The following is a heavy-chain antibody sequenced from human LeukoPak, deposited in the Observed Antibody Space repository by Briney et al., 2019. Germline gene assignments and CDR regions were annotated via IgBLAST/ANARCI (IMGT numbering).Heavy chain of an antibody. J-gene: IGHJ4*02. CDR1: GGSFSGYY. D-gene: IGHD2-8*01. V-gene: IGHV4-34*01. Sequence: SETLSLTCAVYGGSFSGYYWSWIRQPPGKGLEWIGEINHSGSTNYNPSLKSRVTISADTSKNQFSLKMNSVTAADTAVYYCARGNVLMLYATLDSWGQGTLVTVSS. CDR3: ARGNVLMLYATLDS. CDR2: INHSGST.